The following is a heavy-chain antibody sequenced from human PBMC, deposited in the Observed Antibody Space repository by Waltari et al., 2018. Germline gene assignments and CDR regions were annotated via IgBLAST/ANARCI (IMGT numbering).Heavy chain of an antibody. CDR1: GFSLSTSGVG. J-gene: IGHJ4*02. CDR3: AHSTFDTAMVTYYFDY. D-gene: IGHD5-18*01. Sequence: QITLKESGPTLVKPTQTPTLTCTFSGFSLSTSGVGVGWIRQPPGKALEWLALIYWDDDKRYSPSLKSRLTITKDTSKNQVVLTMTNMDPVDTATYYCAHSTFDTAMVTYYFDYWGQGTLVTVSS. CDR2: IYWDDDK. V-gene: IGHV2-5*02.